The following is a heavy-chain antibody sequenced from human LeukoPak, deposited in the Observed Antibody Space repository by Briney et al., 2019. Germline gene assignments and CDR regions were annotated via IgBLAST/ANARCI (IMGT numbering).Heavy chain of an antibody. Sequence: PSETLSLTCNVSGGSISSYYWSWIRQPPGKGLEWIGYIYYSGSTNYNPSLKSRVTISVDTSKNQFSLKLSSVTAADTAVYYCARSSYYYDSSGYLFSAAFDYWGQGTLVTVSS. CDR2: IYYSGST. CDR1: GGSISSYY. D-gene: IGHD3-22*01. CDR3: ARSSYYYDSSGYLFSAAFDY. V-gene: IGHV4-59*01. J-gene: IGHJ4*02.